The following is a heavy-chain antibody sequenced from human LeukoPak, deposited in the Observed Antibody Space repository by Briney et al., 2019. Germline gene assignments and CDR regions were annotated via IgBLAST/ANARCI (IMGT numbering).Heavy chain of an antibody. V-gene: IGHV3-7*01. CDR1: GFTFSSYW. J-gene: IGHJ5*02. CDR3: ARDDCSSISCYHNWFDP. Sequence: GGSLRLFCAASGFTFSSYWMSWVRQAPGKGLEWVANIKQDGSEKYYMDSVKGRFTIYRDNAKNSLYLQMNSLRAEDTAVYYCARDDCSSISCYHNWFDPWGQGTLVTVSS. CDR2: IKQDGSEK. D-gene: IGHD2-2*01.